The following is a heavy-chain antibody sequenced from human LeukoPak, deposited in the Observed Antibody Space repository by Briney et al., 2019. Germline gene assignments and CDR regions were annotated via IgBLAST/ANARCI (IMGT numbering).Heavy chain of an antibody. Sequence: ASVKVSCKASGHTFTGYYMHWVRQAPGQGFEWVGWISPNSGGTNYAQKFQGRVTMTRDTSISTAYMELSRLRSDDTAVYYCARESSDYYDSSGYYYLVYYFDYWGQGTLVTVSS. J-gene: IGHJ4*02. CDR3: ARESSDYYDSSGYYYLVYYFDY. CDR1: GHTFTGYY. V-gene: IGHV1-2*02. CDR2: ISPNSGGT. D-gene: IGHD3-22*01.